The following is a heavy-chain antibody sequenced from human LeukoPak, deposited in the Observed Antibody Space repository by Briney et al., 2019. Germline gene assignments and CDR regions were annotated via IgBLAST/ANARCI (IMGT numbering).Heavy chain of an antibody. CDR1: GYTFTGYY. CDR3: ATATYYYDSSGYYYNKRAFDI. V-gene: IGHV1-2*02. CDR2: INPNSGGT. Sequence: ASVKVSCKASGYTFTGYYMHWMRQAPGQGLEWMGWINPNSGGTNYAQKFQGRVTMTRDTSISTAYMELSRLGSDDTAVYYCATATYYYDSSGYYYNKRAFDIWGQGTMVTVSS. J-gene: IGHJ3*02. D-gene: IGHD3-22*01.